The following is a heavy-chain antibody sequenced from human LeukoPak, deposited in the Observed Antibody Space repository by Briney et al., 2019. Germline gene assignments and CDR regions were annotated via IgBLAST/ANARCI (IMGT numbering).Heavy chain of an antibody. D-gene: IGHD1-7*01. V-gene: IGHV3-7*01. Sequence: GGSLRLSCAASGFTFSSHWMSWVRQAPGRGLQWVASIRPEGSEEYYLDSVKGRFTISRDNTKNSLYLQMKSLRAEDTAVYYCARLLGTVTTYDYWGQGTLVTVSS. CDR2: IRPEGSEE. CDR3: ARLLGTVTTYDY. CDR1: GFTFSSHW. J-gene: IGHJ4*02.